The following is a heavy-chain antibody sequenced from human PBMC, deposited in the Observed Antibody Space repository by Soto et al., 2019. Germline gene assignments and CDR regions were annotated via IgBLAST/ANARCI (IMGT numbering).Heavy chain of an antibody. CDR2: IYYSGST. V-gene: IGHV4-31*03. CDR3: ARDNRLGYCSGGSCYTYLGFDY. J-gene: IGHJ4*02. CDR1: GGSISSGGYY. Sequence: QVQLQESGPGLVKPSQTLSLTCTVSGGSISSGGYYWSWIRQHPGKGLEWIGYIYYSGSTYYNPSLKSRVTISVDTSKNQFSLKLSSVTAADTAVYYCARDNRLGYCSGGSCYTYLGFDYWGQGTLVTVSS. D-gene: IGHD2-15*01.